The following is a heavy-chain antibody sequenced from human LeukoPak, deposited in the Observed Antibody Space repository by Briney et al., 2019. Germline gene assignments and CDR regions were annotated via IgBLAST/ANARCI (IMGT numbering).Heavy chain of an antibody. V-gene: IGHV4-59*01. CDR2: IYYSGST. CDR3: ASRSSIWSGYQDTLYYFDS. Sequence: SETLSLTCTVSGGSISSYYWSWIRQPPGKRLEWIGHIYYSGSTNYNPSLKSRVTISVDTSKNQFSLKLSPVTAADTAVYYCASRSSIWSGYQDTLYYFDSWGQGTLVTVSS. D-gene: IGHD3-3*01. CDR1: GGSISSYY. J-gene: IGHJ4*02.